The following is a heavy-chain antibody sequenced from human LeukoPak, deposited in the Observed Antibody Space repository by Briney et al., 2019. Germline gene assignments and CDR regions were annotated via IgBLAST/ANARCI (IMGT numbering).Heavy chain of an antibody. J-gene: IGHJ4*02. V-gene: IGHV1-69*04. D-gene: IGHD2-2*01. CDR3: ARDRIVVVPAANSYYFDY. CDR1: GGTFSSYA. Sequence: SVKVSCKASGGTFSSYAISWVRHAPGQGLEWMGRIIPILGIANYAQKFQGRVTITADKSTSTAYMELSSLRSEDTAVYYCARDRIVVVPAANSYYFDYWGQGTLVTVSS. CDR2: IIPILGIA.